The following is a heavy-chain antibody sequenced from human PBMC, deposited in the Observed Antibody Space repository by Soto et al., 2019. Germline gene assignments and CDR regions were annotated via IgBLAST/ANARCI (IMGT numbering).Heavy chain of an antibody. CDR1: GGSISSGGYY. V-gene: IGHV4-61*08. D-gene: IGHD3-3*01. CDR3: ARVKGFWSGHYYGMDV. Sequence: SETLSLTCTVSGGSISSGGYYRSWIRQHPGKGLEWIGYIYYSGSTNYNPSLKSRVTISVDTSKNQFSLKLSSVTAADTAVYYCARVKGFWSGHYYGMDVWGQGTTVTVSS. CDR2: IYYSGST. J-gene: IGHJ6*02.